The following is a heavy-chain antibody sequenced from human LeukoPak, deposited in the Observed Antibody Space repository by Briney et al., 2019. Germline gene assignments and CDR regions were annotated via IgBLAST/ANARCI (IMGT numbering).Heavy chain of an antibody. CDR3: ASMVRGVIRNY. CDR2: ISSSGSTI. J-gene: IGHJ4*02. Sequence: GGSLRLSCAASGFTFSSYEMNWVRQAPGKGLEWVSYISSSGSTIYYADSVKGRFTISRDNAKNSLYLQMNSLRSEDTAVYYCASMVRGVIRNYWGQGTLVTVSS. D-gene: IGHD3-10*01. V-gene: IGHV3-48*03. CDR1: GFTFSSYE.